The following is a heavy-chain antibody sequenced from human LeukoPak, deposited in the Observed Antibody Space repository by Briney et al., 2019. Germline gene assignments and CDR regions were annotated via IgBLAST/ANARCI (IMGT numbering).Heavy chain of an antibody. Sequence: GGSLRLSCVSSGSGFTFTRYAMSWVRQAPGKGLQWVATISASGGETNYADSVKGRFTISRDNSKNTLYLQMNSLRAEDTAVYYCAKVRDIYCSGGTCFYFDYWGQGTLVTVSS. V-gene: IGHV3-23*01. CDR1: GFTFTRYA. J-gene: IGHJ4*02. CDR2: ISASGGET. CDR3: AKVRDIYCSGGTCFYFDY. D-gene: IGHD2-15*01.